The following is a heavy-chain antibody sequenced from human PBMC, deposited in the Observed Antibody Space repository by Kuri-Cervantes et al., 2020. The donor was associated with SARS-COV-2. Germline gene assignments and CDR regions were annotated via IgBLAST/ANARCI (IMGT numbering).Heavy chain of an antibody. CDR2: ISAYNGNT. Sequence: ASVKVSCKASGYTFTSYGISWVRQAPGQGLEWMGWISAYNGNTNYAQKLQGRVTMTTDTSTSTAYMELRSLRSADTAVYYCAVGDCSGGSCYPDYYYGMDIWGQGITVTVSS. CDR3: AVGDCSGGSCYPDYYYGMDI. D-gene: IGHD2-15*01. CDR1: GYTFTSYG. V-gene: IGHV1-18*01. J-gene: IGHJ6*02.